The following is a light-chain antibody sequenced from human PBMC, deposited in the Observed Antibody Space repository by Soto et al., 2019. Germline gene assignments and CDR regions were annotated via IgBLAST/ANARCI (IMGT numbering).Light chain of an antibody. CDR2: GAS. CDR1: QSVSSRY. V-gene: IGKV3-20*01. Sequence: ELLLTQSPGPLSLPPCGRATLSCRASQSVSSRYLAGYQQKPGQAPRLVIYGASSRATGIPDRFSGSGSGTAVTLTISRREPEDFAVYYCQQYGSSRWTFGQGTKVDI. J-gene: IGKJ1*01. CDR3: QQYGSSRWT.